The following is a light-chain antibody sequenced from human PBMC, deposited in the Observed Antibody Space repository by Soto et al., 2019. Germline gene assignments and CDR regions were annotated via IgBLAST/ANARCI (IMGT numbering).Light chain of an antibody. J-gene: IGLJ2*01. CDR1: SSDFGGTNY. V-gene: IGLV2-8*01. CDR3: ASYAGSYNDVV. Sequence: QSALTQPPSASGSPGQSVTISCTGTSSDFGGTNYVSWYQQHPGKAPKLMIFEVTKRPSGVPDPFSGSKSGNTASLTVSGLQAEDEAAYYCASYAGSYNDVVFGGGTKLAVL. CDR2: EVT.